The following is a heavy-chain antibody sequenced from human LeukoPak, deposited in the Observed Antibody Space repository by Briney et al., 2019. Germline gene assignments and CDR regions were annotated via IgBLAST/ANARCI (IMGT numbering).Heavy chain of an antibody. D-gene: IGHD6-19*01. CDR3: ARGRRAQAGHFDY. Sequence: SETLSLTCTVSGGSISSSSHYWGWIRQPPGKGLEWIGSIYYSGYTYYNPSPKSRVTISVDTSKHQFSLKLSSVTAADTAVYYCARGRRAQAGHFDYWGQGTLVTVSS. CDR1: GGSISSSSHY. V-gene: IGHV4-39*01. CDR2: IYYSGYT. J-gene: IGHJ4*02.